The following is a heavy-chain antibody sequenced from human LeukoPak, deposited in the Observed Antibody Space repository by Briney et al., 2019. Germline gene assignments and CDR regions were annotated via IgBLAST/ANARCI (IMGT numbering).Heavy chain of an antibody. D-gene: IGHD3-3*01. CDR3: ARVPGYDFWSGYYDY. CDR2: IIPIFGTA. CDR1: GGTFSSYA. Sequence: ASVKVSCKASGGTFSSYAISWVRQAPGQGLEWMGRIIPIFGTASYAQKFQGRVTITTDESTSTAYMELRSLRSEDTAVYYCARVPGYDFWSGYYDYWGQGTLVTVSS. V-gene: IGHV1-69*05. J-gene: IGHJ4*02.